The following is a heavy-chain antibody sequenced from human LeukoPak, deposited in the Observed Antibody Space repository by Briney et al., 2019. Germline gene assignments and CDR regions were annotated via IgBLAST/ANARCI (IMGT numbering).Heavy chain of an antibody. J-gene: IGHJ4*02. D-gene: IGHD1-26*01. V-gene: IGHV3-7*01. CDR3: ARDGGHSADY. CDR2: IKGDGSDK. CDR1: GFTFSSYW. Sequence: GGSLRLSCAASGFTFSSYWMFWVRQAPGKGLEWVATIKGDGSDKYYVDSVKGRFTISRDNAKNSLFLQVNSLRAEDTAVYYCARDGGHSADYWGQGTQVTVSS.